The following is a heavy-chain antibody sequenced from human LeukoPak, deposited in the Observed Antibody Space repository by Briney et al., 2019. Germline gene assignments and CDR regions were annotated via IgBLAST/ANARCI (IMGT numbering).Heavy chain of an antibody. CDR3: ARQLGGSGSY. V-gene: IGHV3-66*04. D-gene: IGHD3-10*01. J-gene: IGHJ4*02. CDR2: IYSGGSI. Sequence: GGSLRLSCAASGFTVSSSYMSWVRQAPGKGLEWVSVIYSGGSIYYADSVKGRFTISRDNTKNSVYLQMNSLRAEDTAVYYCARQLGGSGSYWGQGTLVTVSS. CDR1: GFTVSSSY.